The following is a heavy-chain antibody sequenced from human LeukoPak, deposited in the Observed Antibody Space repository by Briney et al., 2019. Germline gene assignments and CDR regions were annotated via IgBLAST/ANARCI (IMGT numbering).Heavy chain of an antibody. CDR1: GFTFDDYA. CDR3: AKDMGGYYDSSGYSDY. J-gene: IGHJ4*02. D-gene: IGHD3-22*01. V-gene: IGHV3-9*01. Sequence: GGSLRLSCAASGFTFDDYAMHWVRQAPGKGLEWVSGISWNSGSIGYADSVKGRFTISRANAKNSLYLQMNSLRAEDTALYYCAKDMGGYYDSSGYSDYWGQGTLVTVSS. CDR2: ISWNSGSI.